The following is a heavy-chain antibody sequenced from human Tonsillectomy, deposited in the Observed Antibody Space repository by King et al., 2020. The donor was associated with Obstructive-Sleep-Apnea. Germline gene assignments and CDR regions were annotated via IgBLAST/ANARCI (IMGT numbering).Heavy chain of an antibody. CDR3: TRRSHTGTAVSGMDV. J-gene: IGHJ6*02. CDR2: IRSKDNYAT. Sequence: VKLVESGGGLVQPGGSLKLSCAASGFTFSGSGIHWVRQASGKGLEWVGRIRSKDNYATAYAASVRGRFTISRDDSMNTAYLQMNSLKTDDTAVYYCTRRSHTGTAVSGMDVWGQGTTVTVSS. V-gene: IGHV3-73*01. D-gene: IGHD4-23*01. CDR1: GFTFSGSG.